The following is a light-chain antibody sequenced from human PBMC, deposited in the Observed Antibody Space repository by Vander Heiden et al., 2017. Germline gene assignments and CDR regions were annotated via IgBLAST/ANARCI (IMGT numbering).Light chain of an antibody. CDR2: EVS. CDR3: CSYAGSSTWV. Sequence: PASVSGSPGQSITISCTGTSSAVGSYNLVSWYQQHPGKAPKLMIYEVSKRPSGVSNRFSGSTSGNTASLTISGLQAEDEADYYCCSYAGSSTWVFGGGTKLTVL. CDR1: SSAVGSYNL. V-gene: IGLV2-23*02. J-gene: IGLJ3*02.